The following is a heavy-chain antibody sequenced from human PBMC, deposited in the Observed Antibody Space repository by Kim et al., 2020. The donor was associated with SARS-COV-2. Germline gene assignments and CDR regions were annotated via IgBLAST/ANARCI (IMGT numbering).Heavy chain of an antibody. Sequence: GGCLRLSCAASGFTFSSYAMHWVRQAPGKGLEWVAVISYDGSNKYYADSVKGRFTISRDNSKNTLYLQMNSLRAEDTAVYYCASAGYSSSWVIDYFDYWGQGTLVTVSS. CDR1: GFTFSSYA. J-gene: IGHJ4*02. CDR2: ISYDGSNK. V-gene: IGHV3-30-3*01. CDR3: ASAGYSSSWVIDYFDY. D-gene: IGHD6-13*01.